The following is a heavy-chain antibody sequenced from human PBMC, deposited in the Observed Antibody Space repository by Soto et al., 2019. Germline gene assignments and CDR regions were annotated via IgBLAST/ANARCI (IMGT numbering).Heavy chain of an antibody. CDR2: INPKSGGT. J-gene: IGHJ6*02. CDR3: ARGDSKDCSIGVSSFFYNHNMDV. D-gene: IGHD2-8*01. V-gene: IGHV1-2*04. CDR1: GYSFTDYH. Sequence: GASVKVSCKASGYSFTDYHIHWVRQAPGQGLEWLGRINPKSGGTSTAQKFQGWVTMTTDTSISTASMELTRLTSDDTAIYYCARGDSKDCSIGVSSFFYNHNMDVWG.